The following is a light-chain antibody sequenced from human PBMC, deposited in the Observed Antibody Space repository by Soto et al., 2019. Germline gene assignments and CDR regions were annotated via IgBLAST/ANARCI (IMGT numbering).Light chain of an antibody. Sequence: SYELTQPPSVSVSLGQMARITCSGEALPKKYAYWYQQKPGQFPVLVIYKDSERPSGIPERFSGSSSGTIVTLTISGVQAEDEADYYCLSADSRVVFGGGTKLTVL. CDR2: KDS. CDR3: LSADSRVV. CDR1: ALPKKY. J-gene: IGLJ2*01. V-gene: IGLV3-16*01.